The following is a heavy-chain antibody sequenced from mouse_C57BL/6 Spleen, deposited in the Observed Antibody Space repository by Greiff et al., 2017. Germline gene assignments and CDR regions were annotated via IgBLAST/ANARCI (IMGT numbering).Heavy chain of an antibody. CDR1: GYTFTDYE. CDR3: TRGNSYDAIDY. CDR2: IDPETGGT. V-gene: IGHV1-15*01. Sequence: QVQLQQSGAELVRPGASVTLSCKASGYTFTDYEMHWVKQTPVHGLAWIGAIDPETGGTAYNQKFKGKAILTADKSSSTAYMELRSLTSEDSAVYYCTRGNSYDAIDYWGQGTVVTVSA. D-gene: IGHD2-1*01. J-gene: IGHJ4*01.